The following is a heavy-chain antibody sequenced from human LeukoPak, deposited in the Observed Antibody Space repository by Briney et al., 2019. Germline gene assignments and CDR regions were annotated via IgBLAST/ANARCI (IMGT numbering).Heavy chain of an antibody. CDR2: IYSGGST. J-gene: IGHJ3*02. V-gene: IGHV3-53*01. CDR1: GFTVSSNY. D-gene: IGHD1-26*01. CDR3: ATQGSYDAFDT. Sequence: GGSLRLSCAASGFTVSSNYMSWVRQAPGKGLEWVSVIYSGGSTYCADSVKGRFTISRDNFKNTLYLQMNSLRAEDTAVYYCATQGSYDAFDTWGQGTMVTVSS.